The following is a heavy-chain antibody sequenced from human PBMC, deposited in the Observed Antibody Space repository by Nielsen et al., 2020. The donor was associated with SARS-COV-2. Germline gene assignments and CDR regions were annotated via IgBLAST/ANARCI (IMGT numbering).Heavy chain of an antibody. CDR1: GFTFSSYA. J-gene: IGHJ4*02. CDR2: ISGSGGST. Sequence: GESLKISCAASGFTFSSYAMSWVRQAPGKGLEWVSAISGSGGSTYYADSVKGRFTISRDNSKNTLYLQMNSLRAEDTAVYYCAKDRDSYRNSSSWPLDYWGQGTLVTVSS. V-gene: IGHV3-23*01. CDR3: AKDRDSYRNSSSWPLDY. D-gene: IGHD6-13*01.